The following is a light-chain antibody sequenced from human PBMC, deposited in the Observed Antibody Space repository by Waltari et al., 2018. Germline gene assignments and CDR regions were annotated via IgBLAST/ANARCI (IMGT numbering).Light chain of an antibody. J-gene: IGKJ4*01. V-gene: IGKV3-20*01. CDR3: QQYGSSTGLT. CDR1: QSVSSSY. CDR2: CAS. Sequence: EIVLTQSPGTLSLSPGESATLSCRPSQSVSSSYLAWSQQKPGQTPRLLIYCASSRATGIPDRFSGSGSGTDFTLTISRLDPEEFAMFYCQQYGSSTGLTFGGGTKVEIK.